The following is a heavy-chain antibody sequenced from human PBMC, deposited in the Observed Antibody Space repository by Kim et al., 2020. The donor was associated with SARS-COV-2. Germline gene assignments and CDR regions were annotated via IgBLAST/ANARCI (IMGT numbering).Heavy chain of an antibody. J-gene: IGHJ4*02. CDR2: ISSDGGSP. CDR3: VTRNYYNSGSYYEGAPFDF. Sequence: GGSLRLSCSASGFTFSNYAMHWVRQAPGKGLEYVSAISSDGGSPYYADSVKGRFTISRDNSKNMLYVQMSSLRVEDTAIYYCVTRNYYNSGSYYEGAPFDFWGQGTLVTVSS. V-gene: IGHV3-64*05. D-gene: IGHD3-10*01. CDR1: GFTFSNYA.